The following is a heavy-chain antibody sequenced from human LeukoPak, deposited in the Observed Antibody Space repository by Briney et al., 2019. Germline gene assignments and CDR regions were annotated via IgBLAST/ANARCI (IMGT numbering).Heavy chain of an antibody. D-gene: IGHD3-10*01. J-gene: IGHJ5*02. V-gene: IGHV4-34*01. CDR2: INHSGST. CDR1: GGSFSGYY. Sequence: SETLSLTCAVYGGSFSGYYWSWIRQPPGKGLEWIGEINHSGSTNYNPSLKSRVTISVDTSKNQFSLKLSSVTAADMAVYYCARAAAGSGSFYWFDPWGQGTLVTVSS. CDR3: ARAAAGSGSFYWFDP.